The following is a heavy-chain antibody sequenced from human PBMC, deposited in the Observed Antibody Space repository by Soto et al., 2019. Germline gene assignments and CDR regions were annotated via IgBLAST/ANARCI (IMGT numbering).Heavy chain of an antibody. V-gene: IGHV3-49*05. J-gene: IGHJ1*01. CDR2: IRSKAYGGTT. CDR3: TRDTPPNDSSGDYPSYFQH. Sequence: EVQLVESGGGLVKPGRSLRLSCTASGFTFGDYAMSWFRQAPGKGLEWVGFIRSKAYGGTTEYAASVKGRFTISRDDSKSIAYLQMNSLKAEDTSVYYCTRDTPPNDSSGDYPSYFQHWGQGTLVTVSS. D-gene: IGHD3-22*01. CDR1: GFTFGDYA.